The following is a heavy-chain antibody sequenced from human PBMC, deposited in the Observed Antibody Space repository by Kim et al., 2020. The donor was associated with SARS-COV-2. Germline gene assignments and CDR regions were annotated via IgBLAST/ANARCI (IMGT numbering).Heavy chain of an antibody. CDR1: GYTFTGYY. J-gene: IGHJ5*02. Sequence: ASVKVSCKASGYTFTGYYMHWVRQAPGQGLEWMGWINPNSGGTNYAQKFQGRVTMTRDTSISTAYMELSRLRSDDTAVYYCARERITIFGVANYWFDPWGQGTLVTVSS. CDR2: INPNSGGT. D-gene: IGHD3-3*01. V-gene: IGHV1-2*02. CDR3: ARERITIFGVANYWFDP.